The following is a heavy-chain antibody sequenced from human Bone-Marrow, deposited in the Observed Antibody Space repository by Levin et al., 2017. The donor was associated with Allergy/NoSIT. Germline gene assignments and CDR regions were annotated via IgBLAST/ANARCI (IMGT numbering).Heavy chain of an antibody. CDR3: ARDCSGGSCYSGDDAFDI. J-gene: IGHJ3*02. CDR1: GGSISSSNW. Sequence: SETLSLTCAVSGGSISSSNWWSWVRQPPGKGLEWFGEIYHSGSTNYNPSLKSRVTISVDKSKNQFSLQLSSVTAADTAVYYCARDCSGGSCYSGDDAFDIWGQGTMVTVSS. D-gene: IGHD2-15*01. V-gene: IGHV4-4*02. CDR2: IYHSGST.